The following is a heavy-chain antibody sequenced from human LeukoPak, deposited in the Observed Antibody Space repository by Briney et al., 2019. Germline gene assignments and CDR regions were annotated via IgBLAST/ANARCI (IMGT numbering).Heavy chain of an antibody. V-gene: IGHV4-39*01. D-gene: IGHD3-16*02. CDR2: IYYSGST. CDR1: GGSISSYY. Sequence: SETLSLTCTVSGGSISSYYWGWIRQPPGKGLEWIGSIYYSGSTYYNPSLKSRVTISVDTSKNQFSLKLSSVTAADTAVYYCARLQYDYVWGSYRKRRYYFDYWGQGTLVTVSS. J-gene: IGHJ4*02. CDR3: ARLQYDYVWGSYRKRRYYFDY.